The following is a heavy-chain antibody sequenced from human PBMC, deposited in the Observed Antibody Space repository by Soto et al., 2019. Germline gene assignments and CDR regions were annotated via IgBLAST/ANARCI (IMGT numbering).Heavy chain of an antibody. CDR3: ARTYCSGGSCYPDV. J-gene: IGHJ6*02. CDR1: GYTFTTYD. V-gene: IGHV1-3*01. D-gene: IGHD2-15*01. Sequence: QVQLVQSGAEVKKPGASVKVSCKASGYTFTTYDTHWVRQAPEQRLEWMGWINAGNGNTKYSQKFQGRVTITRDTSASTAYMELSSLRSEDTAVFYCARTYCSGGSCYPDVWGQGTTVTVSS. CDR2: INAGNGNT.